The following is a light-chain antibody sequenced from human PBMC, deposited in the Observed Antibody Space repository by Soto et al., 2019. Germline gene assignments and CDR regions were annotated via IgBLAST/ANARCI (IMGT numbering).Light chain of an antibody. V-gene: IGKV1-6*01. Sequence: AIQLTQSPSSLSASVGDRVTITCRASQGMRNDLGWYQQKPGKAPKLLIYAASSLQSGVPSRFSGSASGTDFTLTISSLQPEDFATYYCLQDYSYPWTFGQGTKVDIK. CDR2: AAS. CDR1: QGMRND. J-gene: IGKJ1*01. CDR3: LQDYSYPWT.